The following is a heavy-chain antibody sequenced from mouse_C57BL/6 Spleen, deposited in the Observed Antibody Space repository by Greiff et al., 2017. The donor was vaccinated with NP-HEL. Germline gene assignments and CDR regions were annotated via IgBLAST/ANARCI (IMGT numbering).Heavy chain of an antibody. CDR1: GYTFTSYW. V-gene: IGHV1-55*01. CDR2: IYPGSGST. D-gene: IGHD1-1*01. J-gene: IGHJ4*01. CDR3: ARRSSPYYYAMDY. Sequence: VQLQQPGAELVKPGASVKMSCKASGYTFTSYWITWVKQRPGQGLEWIGDIYPGSGSTNYNEKFKSKATLTVDTSSSTAYMQLSSLTSEDSAVYYCARRSSPYYYAMDYWGQGTSVTVSS.